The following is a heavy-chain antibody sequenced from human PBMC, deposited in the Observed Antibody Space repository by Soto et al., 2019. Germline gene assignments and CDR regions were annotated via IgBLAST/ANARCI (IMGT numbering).Heavy chain of an antibody. CDR2: VFYSGNT. CDR1: DDSIGRSNCF. D-gene: IGHD6-19*01. CDR3: ARHPYSGDSSGSFGY. J-gene: IGHJ4*02. V-gene: IGHV4-39*01. Sequence: QRELQESGPGLVKHAESLSLTCTVSDDSIGRSNCFWGWIREPPGKGLEWIGNVFYSGNTHYSPSLKRRVTISLDTSNHHYSLRVSSVTAADTAVYYCARHPYSGDSSGSFGYWGPGALVIVSS.